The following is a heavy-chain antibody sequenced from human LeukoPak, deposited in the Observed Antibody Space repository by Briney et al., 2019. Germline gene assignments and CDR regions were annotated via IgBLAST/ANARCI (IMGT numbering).Heavy chain of an antibody. CDR3: ASKMGYCSSTSCYPPSD. J-gene: IGHJ4*02. V-gene: IGHV1-69*06. CDR2: IIPIFGTA. D-gene: IGHD2-2*01. CDR1: GGTFSSYA. Sequence: SVKVSCKASGGTFSSYAISWVRQAPGQGLEWMGGIIPIFGTANYAQKFQGRVTITADKSTSTAYMELSSLRSEDTAVYYCASKMGYCSSTSCYPPSDWGQGTLVTVSS.